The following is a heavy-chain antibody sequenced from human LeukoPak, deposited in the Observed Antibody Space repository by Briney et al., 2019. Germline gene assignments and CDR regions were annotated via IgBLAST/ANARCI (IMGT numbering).Heavy chain of an antibody. CDR2: MNPNSGNT. D-gene: IGHD3-22*01. V-gene: IGHV1-8*03. J-gene: IGHJ3*02. Sequence: ASVKVSCKASGYTFTSYDINWVRQATGQGLEWMGWMNPNSGNTGYAQKFQGRVTITRNTSISTAYMDLRSLRSDDTAVYYSARGLPQDYYDSSGYYSGGGFDIWGQGTMVTVSS. CDR1: GYTFTSYD. CDR3: ARGLPQDYYDSSGYYSGGGFDI.